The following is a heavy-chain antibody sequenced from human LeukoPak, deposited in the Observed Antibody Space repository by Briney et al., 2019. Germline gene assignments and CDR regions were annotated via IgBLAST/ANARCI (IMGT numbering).Heavy chain of an antibody. CDR3: ARGAYYYESAS. J-gene: IGHJ4*02. Sequence: TSETLSLTCTVSGVSISSYYWSWIRQPPGKGLEWIGYIYYSGSTNYNPSLKSRVTISVDTSKNQFSLGLSSVTAADTAVYYCARGAYYYESASWGQGALVTVSS. CDR1: GVSISSYY. CDR2: IYYSGST. D-gene: IGHD3-22*01. V-gene: IGHV4-59*01.